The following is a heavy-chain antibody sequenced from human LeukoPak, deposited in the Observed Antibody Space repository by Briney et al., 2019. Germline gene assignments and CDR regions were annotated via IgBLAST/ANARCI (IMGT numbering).Heavy chain of an antibody. J-gene: IGHJ4*02. Sequence: PGKSLRLSCAASGFTFSTHGMHWVRQAPGKGLEWVALIWYDGTNKFYADSVKGRFTISRDNSMNALYLQMNSLRAGDTAVYYCAKDVSPGGHYRPPNYWGQGILVTVSS. CDR2: IWYDGTNK. CDR3: AKDVSPGGHYRPPNY. D-gene: IGHD2-8*02. CDR1: GFTFSTHG. V-gene: IGHV3-33*06.